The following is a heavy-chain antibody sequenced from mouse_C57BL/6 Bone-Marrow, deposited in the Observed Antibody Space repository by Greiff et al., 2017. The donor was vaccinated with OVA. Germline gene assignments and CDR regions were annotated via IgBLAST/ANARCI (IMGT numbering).Heavy chain of an antibody. J-gene: IGHJ4*01. Sequence: EVKLVESVAELVRPGASVKLSCTASGFNIKNTYMHWVKQRPEQGLEWIGRIDPANGNTKYAPKFQGKATITADTSSNTAYLQLSSLTSEDTAIYYCARGGRQPGRGYAMDYWGQGTSVTVSS. D-gene: IGHD3-3*01. CDR3: ARGGRQPGRGYAMDY. CDR2: IDPANGNT. V-gene: IGHV14-3*01. CDR1: GFNIKNTY.